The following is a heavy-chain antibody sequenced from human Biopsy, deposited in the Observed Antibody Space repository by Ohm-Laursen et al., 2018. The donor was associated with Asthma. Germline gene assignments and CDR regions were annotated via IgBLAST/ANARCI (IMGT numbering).Heavy chain of an antibody. CDR2: FNPGNGNA. Sequence: GASVKVSCKASGYSFATNAMHWVRQAPEQRPEWMGWFNPGNGNAKVSEKFQGRVSITRDTSATTAYLEVSSLTSEDTAVYYCARSAETYSGFDSNYYGMDVWGQGTRVTVSS. J-gene: IGHJ6*02. CDR3: ARSAETYSGFDSNYYGMDV. CDR1: GYSFATNA. D-gene: IGHD5-12*01. V-gene: IGHV1-3*01.